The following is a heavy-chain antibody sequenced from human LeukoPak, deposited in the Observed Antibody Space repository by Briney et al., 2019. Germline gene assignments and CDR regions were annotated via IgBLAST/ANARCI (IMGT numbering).Heavy chain of an antibody. CDR3: ARPGSYGPNDY. D-gene: IGHD3-10*01. CDR2: INRSGST. Sequence: PSETLSLTCAVYGGSFSGYYWSWIRQPPGKGLEWIGEINRSGSTNYNPSLKSRVTISVDTSKNQFSLKLSSVTAADTAVYYCARPGSYGPNDYWGQGTLVTVSS. CDR1: GGSFSGYY. V-gene: IGHV4-34*01. J-gene: IGHJ4*02.